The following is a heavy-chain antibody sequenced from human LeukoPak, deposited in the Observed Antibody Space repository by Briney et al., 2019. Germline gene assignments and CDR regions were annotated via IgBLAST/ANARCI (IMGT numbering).Heavy chain of an antibody. CDR1: GFTFSTYS. CDR2: IRYDGSNK. J-gene: IGHJ6*03. D-gene: IGHD3-10*01. CDR3: ARVPYGNYHYYYMDV. Sequence: GGSLRLSCTASGFTFSTYSMNWVRQAPGKGLEWVAFIRYDGSNKYYADSVKGRFTISRDNSKNTLYLQMNSLRAEDTAVYYCARVPYGNYHYYYMDVWGKGTTVTVSS. V-gene: IGHV3-30*02.